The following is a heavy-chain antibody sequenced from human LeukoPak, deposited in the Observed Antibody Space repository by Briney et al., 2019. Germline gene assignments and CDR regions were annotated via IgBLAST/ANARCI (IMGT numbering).Heavy chain of an antibody. Sequence: SETLSHTCAVYGGSFSGYYWSWIRQPPGKGLEWIGEINHSGSTNYNPSLKSRVTISVDTSKNQFSLKLSSVTAADTAVYYCARVLRGVTFDAFDIWGQGTMVTVSS. V-gene: IGHV4-34*01. CDR1: GGSFSGYY. CDR2: INHSGST. J-gene: IGHJ3*02. D-gene: IGHD3-10*01. CDR3: ARVLRGVTFDAFDI.